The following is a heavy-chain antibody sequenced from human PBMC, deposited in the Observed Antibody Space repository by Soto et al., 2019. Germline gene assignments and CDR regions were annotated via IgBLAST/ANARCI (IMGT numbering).Heavy chain of an antibody. Sequence: SETLSLTCTVSGGSLSRYYWSWIRQSPGKGLEWVGYIYYTGSTSYNPSLKSRVTISVDTSNNQFSLKLYSVTAADTAVYYCAKVVVGATSHSDFDSWGQGTLVTVSS. CDR3: AKVVVGATSHSDFDS. J-gene: IGHJ4*02. CDR1: GGSLSRYY. V-gene: IGHV4-59*01. D-gene: IGHD2-15*01. CDR2: IYYTGST.